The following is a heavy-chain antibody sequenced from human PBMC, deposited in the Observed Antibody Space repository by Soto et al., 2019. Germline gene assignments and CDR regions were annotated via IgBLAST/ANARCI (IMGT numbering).Heavy chain of an antibody. D-gene: IGHD2-2*01. CDR3: ARVVPGAEAWFGP. CDR2: ISLYSDGT. Sequence: VLVKLYWTTSGYTFSNYGITWVRQAPGQPLEWLGWISLYSDGTNYAQKFQGRVSMTTDTSTTTAYMELRSLRSDDAAVYYCARVVPGAEAWFGPWGQGTLVTV. V-gene: IGHV1-18*01. J-gene: IGHJ5*02. CDR1: GYTFSNYG.